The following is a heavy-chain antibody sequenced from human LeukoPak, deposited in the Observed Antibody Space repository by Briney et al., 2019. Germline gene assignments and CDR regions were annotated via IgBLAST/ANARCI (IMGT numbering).Heavy chain of an antibody. CDR2: ISYDGINK. V-gene: IGHV3-30-3*01. J-gene: IGHJ4*02. CDR1: GFTFSSYA. Sequence: GRSLRLSCAASGFTFSSYAMHWVRQAPGKGLEWVALISYDGINKYYADSVKGRFTISRDNSKNTLYLQMNSLRAEDTAVYYCAKDTEYYYDSSGYSNFDSWGQGTLVTVSS. D-gene: IGHD3-22*01. CDR3: AKDTEYYYDSSGYSNFDS.